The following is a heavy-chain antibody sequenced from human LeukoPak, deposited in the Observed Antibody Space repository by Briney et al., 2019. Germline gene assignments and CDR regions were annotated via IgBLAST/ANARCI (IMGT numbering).Heavy chain of an antibody. CDR3: ASKRLVVPAAISAPATARMDV. Sequence: GRSLRLSCAASGFTVSSNYMSWVRQAPGKGLEWVSVIYSGGSTYYADSVKGRFTISRDNSKNTLYLQMNSLRAEDTAVYYCASKRLVVPAAISAPATARMDVWGQGTTVTVSS. CDR2: IYSGGST. V-gene: IGHV3-66*01. J-gene: IGHJ6*02. D-gene: IGHD2-2*02. CDR1: GFTVSSNY.